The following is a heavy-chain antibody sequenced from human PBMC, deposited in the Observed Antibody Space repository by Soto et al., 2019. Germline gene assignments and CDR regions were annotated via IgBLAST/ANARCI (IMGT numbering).Heavy chain of an antibody. J-gene: IGHJ6*02. V-gene: IGHV1-46*03. D-gene: IGHD1-26*01. CDR3: AGVIGSYYYYYGMDV. Sequence: ASVKVSCKSSRYTFTSYYMHWVRQPPGQGLEWMGIINPSGGSTGYAQKFQGRATMTRDTTTSTVYMELSSLRSEDTAVYYCAGVIGSYYYYYGMDVWGQGTTVTVSS. CDR2: INPSGGST. CDR1: RYTFTSYY.